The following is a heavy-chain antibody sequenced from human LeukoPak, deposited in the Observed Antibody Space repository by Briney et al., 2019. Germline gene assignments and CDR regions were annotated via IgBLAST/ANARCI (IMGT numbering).Heavy chain of an antibody. J-gene: IGHJ4*02. CDR3: ARVRGGVYYDFWSGYYTDAPGMVLDY. CDR1: GGSFSGYY. CDR2: INHSGST. Sequence: PETLSLTCAVYGGSFSGYYWSWIRQPPGKGLEWIGEINHSGSTNYNPSLNSRVTISVDTSKNQFSLKLSSVTASDTAVYYCARVRGGVYYDFWSGYYTDAPGMVLDYWGQGTLVTVSS. D-gene: IGHD3-3*01. V-gene: IGHV4-34*01.